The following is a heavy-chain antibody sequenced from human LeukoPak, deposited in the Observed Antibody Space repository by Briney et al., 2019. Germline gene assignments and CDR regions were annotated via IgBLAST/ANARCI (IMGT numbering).Heavy chain of an antibody. Sequence: GGSLGFSGAASGFTFSSYAMSWVRQAPGKGLEWVSAISGSGGSTYYADSVKGRFTISRDNSKNTLYLQMNSLRAEDTAVYYCAKDRYSGSYYHDYWGQGTLVTVSS. J-gene: IGHJ4*02. CDR2: ISGSGGST. D-gene: IGHD1-26*01. V-gene: IGHV3-23*01. CDR1: GFTFSSYA. CDR3: AKDRYSGSYYHDY.